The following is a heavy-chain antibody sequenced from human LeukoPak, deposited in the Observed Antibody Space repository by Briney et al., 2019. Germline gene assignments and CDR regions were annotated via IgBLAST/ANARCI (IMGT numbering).Heavy chain of an antibody. V-gene: IGHV3-74*01. CDR3: ARVATGSYDWFDP. D-gene: IGHD3-10*01. CDR2: INSDGSTT. CDR1: GFTLNGYW. Sequence: GGSLGLSCAAPGFTLNGYWMHWVRQAPGKGLAWVSRINSDGSTTSYADSVKGRFTISRDNSKNTLYLQMNSLRAEDTAVYFCARVATGSYDWFDPWGQGTLVTVSS. J-gene: IGHJ5*02.